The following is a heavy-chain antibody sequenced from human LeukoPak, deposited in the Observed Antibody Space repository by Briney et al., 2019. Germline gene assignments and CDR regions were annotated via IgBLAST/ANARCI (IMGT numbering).Heavy chain of an antibody. CDR2: INDSGST. CDR3: ARGRGSGSFGNY. J-gene: IGHJ4*02. D-gene: IGHD6-19*01. V-gene: IGHV4-34*01. CDR1: GGSFSGYY. Sequence: SETLSLTCAVYGGSFSGYYWSWIRQPPGKGLEWIGEINDSGSTNYNPSLKSRVTISVDTSKNQFSLKLSSVTAADTAVYYCARGRGSGSFGNYWGQGTLVTVSS.